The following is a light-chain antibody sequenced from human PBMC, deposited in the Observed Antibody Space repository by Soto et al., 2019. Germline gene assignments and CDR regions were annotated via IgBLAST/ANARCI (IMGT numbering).Light chain of an antibody. V-gene: IGKV3-11*02. Sequence: EVVLTPSPATLSLSPGERATLFCRANESVNDYLAWYQQRPGQATKLLIFDASNRAPGIPARFSASGSRRDFTLTISSLEPEDFAVYYCQQRFTWPPFTFGPGTKVDI. CDR2: DAS. CDR1: ESVNDY. CDR3: QQRFTWPPFT. J-gene: IGKJ3*01.